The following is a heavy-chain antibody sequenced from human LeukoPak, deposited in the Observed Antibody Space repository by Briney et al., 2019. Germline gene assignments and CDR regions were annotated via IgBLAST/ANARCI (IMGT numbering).Heavy chain of an antibody. V-gene: IGHV3-74*01. D-gene: IGHD6-6*01. CDR3: ARGGLYSSSSGDY. CDR1: GFTFSSYG. CDR2: INSDGSST. Sequence: GGSLRLSCAASGFTFSSYGMHWVRQAPGKGLVWVSRINSDGSSTNYANSVKGRFTISRDNAKNTLYLQMNSLRAEDTAVYYCARGGLYSSSSGDYWGQETLVSVSS. J-gene: IGHJ4*02.